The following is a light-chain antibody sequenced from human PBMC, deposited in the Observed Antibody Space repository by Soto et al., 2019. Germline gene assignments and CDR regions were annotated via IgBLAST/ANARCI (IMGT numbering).Light chain of an antibody. J-gene: IGLJ1*01. Sequence: QSALTQPASVSGSPGQSITISCTGSSSDIGSYNYVSWYQHHPGKAPQLIIFDVIDRPLGVSNRFSGSRSGNTASLTIFGLRSEDGAVYYFFSYKRNTMYFFGPGTK. V-gene: IGLV2-14*01. CDR3: FSYKRNTMYF. CDR2: DVI. CDR1: SSDIGSYNY.